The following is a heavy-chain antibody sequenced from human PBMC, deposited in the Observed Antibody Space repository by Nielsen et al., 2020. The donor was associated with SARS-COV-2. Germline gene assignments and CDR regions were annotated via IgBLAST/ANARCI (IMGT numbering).Heavy chain of an antibody. CDR3: ARARSSGWYSSGFLNY. CDR2: INWNGGST. CDR1: GFTFDDYG. J-gene: IGHJ4*02. V-gene: IGHV3-20*01. Sequence: GGSLRLSCAASGFTFDDYGMSWVRQAPGKGLEWVSGINWNGGSTGYADSVKGRFTISRDNAKNSLYLQMNSLIAEDTALYHCARARSSGWYSSGFLNYWGQRTLVTVSS. D-gene: IGHD6-19*01.